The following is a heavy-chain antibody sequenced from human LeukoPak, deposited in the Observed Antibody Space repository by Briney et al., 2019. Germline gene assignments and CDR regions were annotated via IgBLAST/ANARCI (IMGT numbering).Heavy chain of an antibody. V-gene: IGHV1-69*13. CDR1: VGTFSSYA. D-gene: IGHD4-17*01. CDR2: IIPIFGTA. Sequence: SVTVSCKASVGTFSSYAISWVRQAPGQGLEWMGGIIPIFGTANYAQKFHGRVTITADESTSTAYMELSSLRSEDTAVYYCARDMGGDYTQFHFDYWGQGTLVTVSS. CDR3: ARDMGGDYTQFHFDY. J-gene: IGHJ4*02.